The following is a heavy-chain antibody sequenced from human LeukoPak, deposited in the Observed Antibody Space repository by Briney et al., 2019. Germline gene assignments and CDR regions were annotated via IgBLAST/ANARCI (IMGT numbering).Heavy chain of an antibody. J-gene: IGHJ5*02. V-gene: IGHV1-69*13. D-gene: IGHD6-19*01. CDR2: IIPIFGTA. CDR3: ARDRGYSSWFDP. Sequence: SVKVSCKASGYTFTSYDINWVRQAPGQGLEWMGGIIPIFGTANYAQKFQGRVTITADESTSTAYMELSSLRSEDTAVYYCARDRGYSSWFDPWGQGTLVTVSS. CDR1: GYTFTSYD.